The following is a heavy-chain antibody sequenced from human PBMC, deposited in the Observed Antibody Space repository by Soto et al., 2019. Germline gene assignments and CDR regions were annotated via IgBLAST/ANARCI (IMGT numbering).Heavy chain of an antibody. J-gene: IGHJ5*02. CDR2: ISGSGGST. CDR3: ANHRYRYCSSTSCPGWFDP. Sequence: GALRLSCAASGFTFSSYAMSWVRQAPGKGLEWVSAISGSGGSTYYADSVKGRFTISRDNSKNTLYLQMNSLRAEDTAVYYCANHRYRYCSSTSCPGWFDPWGQGTLVTVSS. D-gene: IGHD2-2*01. V-gene: IGHV3-23*01. CDR1: GFTFSSYA.